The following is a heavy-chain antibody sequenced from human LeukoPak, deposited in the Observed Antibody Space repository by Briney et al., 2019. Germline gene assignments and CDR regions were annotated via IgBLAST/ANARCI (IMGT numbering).Heavy chain of an antibody. V-gene: IGHV4-59*01. CDR1: GGSFSGYY. J-gene: IGHJ5*02. Sequence: PSETLSLTCAVYGGSFSGYYWSWIRQPPGKGLEWIGYIYYSGSTNYNPSLKSRVTISVDTSKNQFSLKLSSVTAADTAVYYCARSGYSSSWYGYNWFDPWGQGTLVTVSS. CDR2: IYYSGST. D-gene: IGHD6-13*01. CDR3: ARSGYSSSWYGYNWFDP.